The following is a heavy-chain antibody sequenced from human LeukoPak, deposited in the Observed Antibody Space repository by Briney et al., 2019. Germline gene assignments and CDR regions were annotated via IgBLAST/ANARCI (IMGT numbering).Heavy chain of an antibody. D-gene: IGHD5-12*01. Sequence: PGGSLRLSCAASGFTFSTYSKNWVRQAPGKGLEWVSAISGSSDYIYYADSVKGRFTISRDNAKNSLFLQMNSLRAEDTAVYYCARYIVATIKYFDYWGQGTLVTVSS. J-gene: IGHJ4*02. CDR2: ISGSSDYI. CDR1: GFTFSTYS. CDR3: ARYIVATIKYFDY. V-gene: IGHV3-21*01.